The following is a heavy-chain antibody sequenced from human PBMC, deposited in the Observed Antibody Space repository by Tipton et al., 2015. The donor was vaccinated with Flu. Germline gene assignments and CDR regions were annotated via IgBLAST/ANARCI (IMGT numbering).Heavy chain of an antibody. J-gene: IGHJ4*02. Sequence: SLRLSCAASGFTFDSFGMHWVRQAPGKGLEWVAYISYDRSEISYPDSVKGRFTISRDSSKNTLYLQMFSLRPEDTAIYYCAKVRQSYYFDDWGQRTLVTVAS. V-gene: IGHV3-30*18. CDR2: ISYDRSEI. CDR3: AKVRQSYYFDD. CDR1: GFTFDSFG. D-gene: IGHD6-19*01.